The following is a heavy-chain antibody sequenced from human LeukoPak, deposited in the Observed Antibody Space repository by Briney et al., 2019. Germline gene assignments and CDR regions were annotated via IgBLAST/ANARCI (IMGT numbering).Heavy chain of an antibody. CDR3: ASLYYDFWSGYSDY. J-gene: IGHJ4*02. V-gene: IGHV4-39*01. CDR2: IYCSGST. CDR1: GGSISSSSYY. Sequence: SSETLSLTCTVSGGSISSSSYYWGWIRQPPGKGLEWIGSIYCSGSTYYNPSLKSRVTISVDTSKNQFSLKLSSVTAADTAVYYCASLYYDFWSGYSDYWGQGTLVTVSS. D-gene: IGHD3-3*01.